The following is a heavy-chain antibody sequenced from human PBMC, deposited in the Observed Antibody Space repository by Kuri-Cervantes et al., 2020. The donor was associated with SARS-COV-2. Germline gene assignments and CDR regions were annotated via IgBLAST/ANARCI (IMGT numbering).Heavy chain of an antibody. CDR1: GYSISSGYY. V-gene: IGHV4-38-2*01. Sequence: ESLKISCAVSGYSISSGYYWGWIRQPPGKGLEWIGYIYYSGSTYYNPSLKSRVTISVDTSKNQFSLKLSSVTAADTAVYYCARTLRFLEWFFDYWGQGTLVTVSS. J-gene: IGHJ4*02. CDR2: IYYSGST. D-gene: IGHD3-3*01. CDR3: ARTLRFLEWFFDY.